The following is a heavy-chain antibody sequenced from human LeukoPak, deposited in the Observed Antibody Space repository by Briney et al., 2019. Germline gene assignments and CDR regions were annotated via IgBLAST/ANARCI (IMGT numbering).Heavy chain of an antibody. D-gene: IGHD3-22*01. CDR1: GFTFSDYY. CDR2: ISSSSSYT. J-gene: IGHJ4*02. CDR3: AMTYYYDSSGYGTLDY. V-gene: IGHV3-11*03. Sequence: PGGSLRLSCAASGFTFSDYYMSWIRQAPGKGLEWVSYISSSSSYTNYADSVKGRFTISRDNAKNSLYLQMNSLRAEDTAVYYCAMTYYYDSSGYGTLDYWGQGTLVTVSS.